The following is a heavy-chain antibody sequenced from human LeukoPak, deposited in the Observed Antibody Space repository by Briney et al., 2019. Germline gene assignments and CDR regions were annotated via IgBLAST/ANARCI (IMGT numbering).Heavy chain of an antibody. CDR2: IYYSGST. J-gene: IGHJ3*02. V-gene: IGHV4-39*01. Sequence: SETLSLTCTVSGGSISSSSYYWGWIRQPPGKGLERIGSIYYSGSTYYNPSLKSRVTISVDTSKNQFSLKLSSVTAADTAVYYCARHSVYYYDSSGYSPADDAFDIWGQGTMVTVSS. CDR3: ARHSVYYYDSSGYSPADDAFDI. CDR1: GGSISSSSYY. D-gene: IGHD3-22*01.